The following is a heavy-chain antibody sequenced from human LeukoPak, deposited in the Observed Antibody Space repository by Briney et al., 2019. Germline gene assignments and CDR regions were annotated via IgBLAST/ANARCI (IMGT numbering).Heavy chain of an antibody. CDR2: ISSSSSYT. V-gene: IGHV3-11*06. J-gene: IGHJ3*02. Sequence: GGSLRLSWAVSGFSFSDYYMSWIRQAPGKGLEWVSYISSSSSYTNYADSVKGRFTISRDNAKNSLYLQMDSLRAEDTAVYYCARDGKAAAVDAFDIWGQGTMVTVSS. CDR3: ARDGKAAAVDAFDI. D-gene: IGHD6-13*01. CDR1: GFSFSDYY.